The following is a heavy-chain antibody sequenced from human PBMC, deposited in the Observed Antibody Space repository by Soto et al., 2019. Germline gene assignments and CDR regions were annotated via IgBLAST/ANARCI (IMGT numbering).Heavy chain of an antibody. J-gene: IGHJ5*02. CDR3: ARARQYYDSEFGP. CDR1: GDSISSGTYY. Sequence: SETLSLTCTVSGDSISSGTYYWSWIRQHPGKGLEWIGYISYSGRTYYNPSLKSRLTISLDTSENQFSLKLTSVTAADTAMYYVARARQYYDSEFGPWGQGSLVTGAS. V-gene: IGHV4-31*03. CDR2: ISYSGRT. D-gene: IGHD3-22*01.